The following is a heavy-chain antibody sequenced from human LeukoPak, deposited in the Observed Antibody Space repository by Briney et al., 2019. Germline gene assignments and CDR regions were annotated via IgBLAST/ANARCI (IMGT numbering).Heavy chain of an antibody. D-gene: IGHD6-13*01. Sequence: TSETLSLTCAVYGGSFSGYYWSWIRQPPGKGLEWIGEINHSGSTNYNPSLKSRVTISVDTSKNQFSLKLSSVTAADTVVYYCARAPRKGIAAAGGGRYNWFDPWGQGTLVTVSS. J-gene: IGHJ5*02. CDR2: INHSGST. CDR3: ARAPRKGIAAAGGGRYNWFDP. V-gene: IGHV4-34*01. CDR1: GGSFSGYY.